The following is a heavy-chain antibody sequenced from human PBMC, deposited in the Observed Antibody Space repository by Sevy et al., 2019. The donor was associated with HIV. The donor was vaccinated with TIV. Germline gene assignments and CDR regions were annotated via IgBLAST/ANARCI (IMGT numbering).Heavy chain of an antibody. J-gene: IGHJ4*02. CDR1: GFTFSSYG. D-gene: IGHD3-10*01. CDR3: ARDNLLPIMVSMVRGALSYYFDY. CDR2: IWYDGINR. Sequence: GGSLRLSCAASGFTFSSYGMHWVHQAPGKGLEWVAVIWYDGINRYYADSVKGRFTISRDNSKNTLYLQMNSLRAEDTAVYYCARDNLLPIMVSMVRGALSYYFDYWGQGTLVTVSS. V-gene: IGHV3-33*01.